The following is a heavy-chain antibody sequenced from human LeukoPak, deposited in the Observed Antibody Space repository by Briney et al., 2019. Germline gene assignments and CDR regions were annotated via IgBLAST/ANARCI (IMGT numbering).Heavy chain of an antibody. CDR3: ARILLGYNYGSGSYAY. J-gene: IGHJ4*02. Sequence: GGSLRLSCAASGFTFDDYGMSWVRQAPGKGLEWVSGINWNGGSTGYAASVKSRFTISRDNAKNSLYLKMNSLRAEDTDLYHCARILLGYNYGSGSYAYWGQGALVTVSS. V-gene: IGHV3-20*01. D-gene: IGHD3-10*01. CDR1: GFTFDDYG. CDR2: INWNGGST.